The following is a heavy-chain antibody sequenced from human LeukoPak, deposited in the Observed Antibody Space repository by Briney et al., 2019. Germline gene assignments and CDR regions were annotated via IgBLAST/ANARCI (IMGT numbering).Heavy chain of an antibody. D-gene: IGHD3-22*01. CDR2: INPKSGGT. J-gene: IGHJ6*02. V-gene: IGHV1-2*02. CDR1: GNTFTGYY. Sequence: ASVKVSCKASGNTFTGYYVHWVRQAPGQGLEWMGWINPKSGGTNYAQRFQGRVTMTGDTSITTVYMEVSRLRSDDTAVYYCARSGYYYGLDVWGQGTTVTLS. CDR3: ARSGYYYGLDV.